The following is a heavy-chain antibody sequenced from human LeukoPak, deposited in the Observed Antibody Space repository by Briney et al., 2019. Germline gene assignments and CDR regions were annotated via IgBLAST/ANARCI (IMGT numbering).Heavy chain of an antibody. CDR2: ISGSGGST. J-gene: IGHJ3*01. D-gene: IGHD2-15*01. V-gene: IGHV3-23*01. CDR1: GFTFGSYA. CDR3: AKGRGGSPDYDFDV. Sequence: GGSLRLSCAASGFTFGSYAMTWVRQAPGKGLEWVSGISGSGGSTYHADSVKGRFTISRDNSQNTLYLQMNSLRVEDTAMYYCAKGRGGSPDYDFDVWGQGTMVTVSS.